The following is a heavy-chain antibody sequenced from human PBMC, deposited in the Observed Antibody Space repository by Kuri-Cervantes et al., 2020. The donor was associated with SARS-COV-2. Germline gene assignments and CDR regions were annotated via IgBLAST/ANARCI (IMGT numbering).Heavy chain of an antibody. J-gene: IGHJ4*02. CDR3: ARVDGDYVDY. CDR2: IYYSGST. Sequence: SETLSLTCTVSGGSVSISSYYWGWIRQPPGKGLEWIASIYYSGSTYYNPSLKSRVTISVDTSKNQFSLKLSSVTAADTAVYYCARVDGDYVDYWGQGTLVTVSS. CDR1: GGSVSISSYY. V-gene: IGHV4-39*07. D-gene: IGHD4-17*01.